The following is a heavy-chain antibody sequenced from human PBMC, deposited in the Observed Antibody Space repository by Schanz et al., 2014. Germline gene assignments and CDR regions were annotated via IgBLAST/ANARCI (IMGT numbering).Heavy chain of an antibody. J-gene: IGHJ4*02. V-gene: IGHV3-23*01. CDR1: GFTFSSYA. CDR2: ISGSGGGT. Sequence: EVQLLESGGGLVQPGGSLRLSCAASGFTFSSYAMSWVRQAPGKGLEWVSAISGSGGGTYYADSVKGRFTISRDNSKNTLYLQMNSLRAEDTAVYYCARDFHGYGPHLDYWGQGSLVTVSS. D-gene: IGHD5-12*01. CDR3: ARDFHGYGPHLDY.